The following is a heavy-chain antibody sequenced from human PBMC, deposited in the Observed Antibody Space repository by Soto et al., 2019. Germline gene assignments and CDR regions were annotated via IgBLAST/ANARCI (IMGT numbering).Heavy chain of an antibody. CDR1: GFSVSDTY. Sequence: EEQLVESGGDFIQPGGSRRLSRAASGFSVSDTYMGWVRQGPGQGLEWVSVIYRDGTTYDTDSLKGRITVSRDNAKNTVYLQMSSLRDEDTAVYYCARLEFYYDDSGQSTLRYFDLWGRGALVTVSS. CDR2: IYRDGTT. V-gene: IGHV3-53*01. J-gene: IGHJ2*01. D-gene: IGHD3-16*01. CDR3: ARLEFYYDDSGQSTLRYFDL.